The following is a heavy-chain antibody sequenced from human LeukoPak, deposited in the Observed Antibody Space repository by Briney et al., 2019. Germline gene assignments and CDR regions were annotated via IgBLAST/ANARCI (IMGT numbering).Heavy chain of an antibody. CDR3: ASYYDSSGFDY. Sequence: SQTLSLTCAISGDSVSSNSAAWNWLRQSPSRGLEWLGRTYYRSKWYTDYAVSVKGRITINPDTSKNQFSLHLNSVTPEDTAVYYCASYYDSSGFDYWGQGTLVTVSS. D-gene: IGHD3-22*01. V-gene: IGHV6-1*01. J-gene: IGHJ4*02. CDR1: GDSVSSNSAA. CDR2: TYYRSKWYT.